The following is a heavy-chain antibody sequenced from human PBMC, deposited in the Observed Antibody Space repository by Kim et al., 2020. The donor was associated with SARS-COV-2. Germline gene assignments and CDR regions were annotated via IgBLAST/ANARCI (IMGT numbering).Heavy chain of an antibody. CDR3: ARGRSSFSSRHIDY. J-gene: IGHJ4*02. CDR1: GGSFSGYY. V-gene: IGHV4-34*01. CDR2: INHSGST. D-gene: IGHD6-13*01. Sequence: SETLSLTCAVYGGSFSGYYWSWIRQPPGKGLEWIGEINHSGSTNYNPSLKSRVTISVDTSKNQFSLKLSSVTAADTAVYYCARGRSSFSSRHIDYWGQGTLVTVSS.